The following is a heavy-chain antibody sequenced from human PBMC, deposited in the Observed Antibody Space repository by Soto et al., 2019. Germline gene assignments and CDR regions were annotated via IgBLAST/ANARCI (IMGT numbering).Heavy chain of an antibody. CDR2: IYSGGST. V-gene: IGHV3-53*01. J-gene: IGHJ4*02. CDR1: GFTVSSNY. CDR3: ARDLIAPAGHLLTFDY. D-gene: IGHD6-13*01. Sequence: GGSLRLSCAASGFTVSSNYMSWVRQAPGKGLEWVSVIYSGGSTYYGDSVKGRFTISRDNSKNTLYLQMNSLRAEDTAVYYCARDLIAPAGHLLTFDYWGQGTLVTVSS.